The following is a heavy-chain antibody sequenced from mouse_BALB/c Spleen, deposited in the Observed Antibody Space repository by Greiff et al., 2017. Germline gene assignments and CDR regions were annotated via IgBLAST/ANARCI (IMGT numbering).Heavy chain of an antibody. D-gene: IGHD2-1*01. V-gene: IGHV5-4*02. CDR1: GFTFSDYY. Sequence: DVKLVESGGGLVKPGGSLKLSCAASGFTFSDYYMYWVRQTPEKRLEWVATISDGGSYTYYPDSVKGRFTISRDNAKNNLYLQMSSLKSEDTAMYYCARGYYPTTGFAYWGQGTTLTVSS. CDR3: ARGYYPTTGFAY. CDR2: ISDGGSYT. J-gene: IGHJ2*01.